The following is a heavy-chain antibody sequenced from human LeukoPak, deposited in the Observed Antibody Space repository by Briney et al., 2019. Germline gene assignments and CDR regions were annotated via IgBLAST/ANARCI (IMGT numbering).Heavy chain of an antibody. J-gene: IGHJ4*02. V-gene: IGHV5-51*01. D-gene: IGHD3/OR15-3a*01. CDR1: GYRFSNYW. CDR2: TGDSDT. CDR3: ARDFGTGTPFDY. Sequence: GESLKISCQGSGYRFSNYWIAWVRQVPGKGLEWMGVTGDSDTRYSPSFEGQVTMSVDKSINTAYLQWSSLKASDTAMYYCARDFGTGTPFDYWGQGTLVTVSS.